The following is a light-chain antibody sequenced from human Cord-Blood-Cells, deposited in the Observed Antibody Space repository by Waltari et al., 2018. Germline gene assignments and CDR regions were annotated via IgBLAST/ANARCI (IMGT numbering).Light chain of an antibody. Sequence: QSALTQPASVSGSPGHTITISCTGTRSDGGGNNYVSWYQQHPGKAPKLMISDVSNRPSGVSNRFSGSKSGNTASLTISGLQAEDEADYYCSSYTSSSTLRVFGGGTKLTVL. CDR1: RSDGGGNNY. CDR2: DVS. CDR3: SSYTSSSTLRV. J-gene: IGLJ2*01. V-gene: IGLV2-14*01.